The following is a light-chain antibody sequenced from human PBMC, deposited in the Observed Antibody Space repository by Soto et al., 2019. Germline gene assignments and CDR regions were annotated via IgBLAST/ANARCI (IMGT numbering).Light chain of an antibody. CDR3: QQRSNWPLT. CDR2: DAS. CDR1: QSVSSY. Sequence: EIVLTQSPATLSLSPGERATLSCRVSQSVSSYLAWYQQKPGQAPRLLIYDASNRATGIPARFSGSGSGTDFTLTISSLEPEDFAVYYCQQRSNWPLTFXQGTKVDIK. V-gene: IGKV3-11*01. J-gene: IGKJ1*01.